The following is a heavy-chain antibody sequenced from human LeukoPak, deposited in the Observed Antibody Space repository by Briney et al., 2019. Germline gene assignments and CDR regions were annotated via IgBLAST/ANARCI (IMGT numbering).Heavy chain of an antibody. J-gene: IGHJ6*02. CDR1: GGSISSYY. CDR3: ALTGTTARHYSYYYIDI. Sequence: SETLSLTCTVYGGSISSYYWSWIRQPPGKGLEWIGRINTSGSTNYNPSLKSRVTMSVDTSKNQFSLKLSSVTAADTAVYYCALTGTTARHYSYYYIDIWGQGTTVTVSS. CDR2: INTSGST. D-gene: IGHD1-7*01. V-gene: IGHV4-4*07.